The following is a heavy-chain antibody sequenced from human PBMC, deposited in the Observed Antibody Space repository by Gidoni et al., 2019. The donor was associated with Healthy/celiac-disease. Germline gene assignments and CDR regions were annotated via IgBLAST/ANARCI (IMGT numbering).Heavy chain of an antibody. V-gene: IGHV3-30-3*01. CDR2: ISYDGSNK. D-gene: IGHD2-2*01. CDR1: GFTFSDYS. CDR3: ARGLMPYYYYYGMDV. Sequence: QEQLVESGGGVVQPGRSLRLSCAASGFTFSDYSMHWVRQAPGKGLEWVSVISYDGSNKYYADSVKGRFSISRDNSKNTLFLQMNSLRVEDTALYFCARGLMPYYYYYGMDVWGQGTTVTVSS. J-gene: IGHJ6*02.